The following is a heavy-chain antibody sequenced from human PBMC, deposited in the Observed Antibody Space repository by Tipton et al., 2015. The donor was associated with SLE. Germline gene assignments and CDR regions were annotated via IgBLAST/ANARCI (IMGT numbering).Heavy chain of an antibody. Sequence: TLSLTCTVSGGSISSGDYYWSWIRQPPGKGLEWIGYIYYSGSTYYNPSLKSRVTISVDTSKNQFSLKLSSVTAADTAVYYCARGTYYDFWSGYPLGYWGQGTLVTVSS. CDR2: IYYSGST. CDR3: ARGTYYDFWSGYPLGY. J-gene: IGHJ4*02. CDR1: GGSISSGDYY. V-gene: IGHV4-30-4*01. D-gene: IGHD3-3*01.